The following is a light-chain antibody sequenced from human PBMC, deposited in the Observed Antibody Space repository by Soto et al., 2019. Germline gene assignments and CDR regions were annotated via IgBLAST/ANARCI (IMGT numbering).Light chain of an antibody. CDR2: GAS. J-gene: IGKJ5*01. V-gene: IGKV3-20*01. CDR1: QSISSSF. CDR3: QQYDNSPIT. Sequence: EIVLTQSPGIFSLSPGERASLSCGASQSISSSFLEWYQQKPGQAPRLLIYGASSRATGIPDRFSGTGSETDFTLTISRLEPEDFEVYYCQQYDNSPITFGQGTRLEIK.